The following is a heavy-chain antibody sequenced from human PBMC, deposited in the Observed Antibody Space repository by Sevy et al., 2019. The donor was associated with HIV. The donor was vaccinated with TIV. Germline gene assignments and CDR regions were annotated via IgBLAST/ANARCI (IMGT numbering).Heavy chain of an antibody. J-gene: IGHJ4*02. Sequence: SETLSLTCTVSGYSISSGYYWGWIRQPPGKGLEWIGSIYHSGSTYYNPSLKSRVTISVDTSKNQFSLKLSSVTAADTAVYYCARDPDDFHLPLDYWGQGTLVTVSS. CDR1: GYSISSGYY. CDR2: IYHSGST. V-gene: IGHV4-38-2*02. CDR3: ARDPDDFHLPLDY. D-gene: IGHD3-16*01.